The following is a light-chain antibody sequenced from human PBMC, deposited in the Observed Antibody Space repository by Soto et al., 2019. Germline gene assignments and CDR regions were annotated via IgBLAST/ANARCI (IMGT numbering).Light chain of an antibody. CDR1: QSVSSSY. J-gene: IGKJ4*01. V-gene: IGKV3-20*01. CDR3: QQYGSSRVT. Sequence: EIVLTQSPGTLSLSPGKRATLSCRASQSVSSSYLAWYQQKPGQAPRLLIYGASSRATGIPDRFSGSGSGTDFTLTISRLEPEDFAGYYCQQYGSSRVTFGGGTKVEIK. CDR2: GAS.